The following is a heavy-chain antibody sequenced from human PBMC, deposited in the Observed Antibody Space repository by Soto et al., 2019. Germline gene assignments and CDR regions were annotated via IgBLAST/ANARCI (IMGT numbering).Heavy chain of an antibody. CDR3: ARILYGDYGY. J-gene: IGHJ4*02. CDR1: GGSFSGYY. D-gene: IGHD4-17*01. CDR2: INHSGST. V-gene: IGHV4-34*01. Sequence: SETLSLTCVVYGGSFSGYYWSWIRQPPGKGLEWIGEINHSGSTNYNPSLKSRVTISVDTSKNQFSLKLSSVTAADTAVYYCARILYGDYGYWGQGTLVTVSS.